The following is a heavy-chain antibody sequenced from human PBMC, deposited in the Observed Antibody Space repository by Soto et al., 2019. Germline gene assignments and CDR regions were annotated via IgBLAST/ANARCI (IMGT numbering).Heavy chain of an antibody. Sequence: EVQLVESGGGLIQPGGSLRLSCAVSGFTVSNNYMSWVRQAPGKGLEGVSVIYSGGYTAYGDSVKGRFTISRDNSKKQLYLKMNTLRAVDSGVYSCGTQRGGGGYWGQGTLVTVSS. D-gene: IGHD6-25*01. CDR2: IYSGGYT. V-gene: IGHV3-53*01. CDR3: GTQRGGGGY. CDR1: GFTVSNNY. J-gene: IGHJ4*02.